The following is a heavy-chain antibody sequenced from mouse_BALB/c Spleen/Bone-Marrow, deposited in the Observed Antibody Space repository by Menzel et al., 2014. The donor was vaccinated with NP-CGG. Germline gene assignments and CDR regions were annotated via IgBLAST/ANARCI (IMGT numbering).Heavy chain of an antibody. Sequence: EVQVVESGPELVKPGASVKMSCKASGYTFTSYVMHWVKQKPGQGLEWIGYINPYNDGTKYNEKFKGKATLTSDKSSSTAYMELSSLTSEDSAVYYCARWGIIYYYGSSPYAMDYWGQGTSATVSS. CDR3: ARWGIIYYYGSSPYAMDY. CDR2: INPYNDGT. J-gene: IGHJ4*01. V-gene: IGHV1-14*01. D-gene: IGHD1-1*01. CDR1: GYTFTSYV.